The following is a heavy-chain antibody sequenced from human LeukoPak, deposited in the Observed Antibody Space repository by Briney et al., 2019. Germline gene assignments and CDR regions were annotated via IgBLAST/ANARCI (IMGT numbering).Heavy chain of an antibody. Sequence: GASVKVSCKASGGTFSSYAISWVRQAPGQGLEWMGRIIPILGIANYAQKFQGRVTITADKSTSTAYMELSSLRSEDTAVYYCASYPYYYGSGALNNWFDPWGQGTLVTVSS. D-gene: IGHD3-10*01. CDR1: GGTFSSYA. CDR2: IIPILGIA. V-gene: IGHV1-69*04. J-gene: IGHJ5*02. CDR3: ASYPYYYGSGALNNWFDP.